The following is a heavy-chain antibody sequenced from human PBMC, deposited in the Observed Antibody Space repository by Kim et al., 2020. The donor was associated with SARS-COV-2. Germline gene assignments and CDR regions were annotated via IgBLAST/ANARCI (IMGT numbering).Heavy chain of an antibody. Sequence: GGSLRLSCAASGFTFSNAWMSWVRQAPGKGLEWVGRIKSKTDGGTTDYAAPVKGRFTISRDDSKNTLYLQMNSLKTEDTAVYYCTTDGFGGSPGSGILSFDPWGQGTLVTVSS. V-gene: IGHV3-15*01. D-gene: IGHD2-15*01. CDR3: TTDGFGGSPGSGILSFDP. J-gene: IGHJ5*02. CDR2: IKSKTDGGTT. CDR1: GFTFSNAW.